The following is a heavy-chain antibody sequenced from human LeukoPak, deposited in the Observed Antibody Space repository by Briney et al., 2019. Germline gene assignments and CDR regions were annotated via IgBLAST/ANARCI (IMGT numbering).Heavy chain of an antibody. CDR3: ASNTVATITGNTDY. CDR2: ISSSSSYI. CDR1: GFTFSSYS. J-gene: IGHJ4*02. V-gene: IGHV3-21*01. Sequence: GGSLRLSCAASGFTFSSYSMNWVRQAPGKGLEWVSSISSSSSYIYYADSVKGRFTISRDNAKNSLYLQMNSLRAEDTAVYYCASNTVATITGNTDYWGQGTLVTVSS. D-gene: IGHD5-12*01.